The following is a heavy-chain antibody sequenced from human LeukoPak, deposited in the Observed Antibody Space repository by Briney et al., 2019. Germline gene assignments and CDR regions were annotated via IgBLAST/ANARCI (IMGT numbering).Heavy chain of an antibody. Sequence: GGSLRLSCAASGFTFSSYGMHWVRQAPGKGLEWVAFIRYDGSNKYYADSVKGRFNISRDNSKNTLYLQMNSLRAEDTAVYYCAKWVDGYNTGDDYWGQGTLVTVSS. CDR3: AKWVDGYNTGDDY. CDR2: IRYDGSNK. J-gene: IGHJ4*02. V-gene: IGHV3-30*02. D-gene: IGHD5-24*01. CDR1: GFTFSSYG.